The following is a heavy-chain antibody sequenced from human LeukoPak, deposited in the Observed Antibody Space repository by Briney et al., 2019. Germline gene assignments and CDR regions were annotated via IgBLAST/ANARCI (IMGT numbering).Heavy chain of an antibody. CDR2: ISSSGNTI. J-gene: IGHJ3*02. CDR3: ATAVI. CDR1: GFTFSSFR. V-gene: IGHV3-48*03. Sequence: GGSLRLSCAASGFTFSSFRMNWLRQAPGKGLEWVSYISSSGNTIYYADSVRGRFTISRDNAKNSLYLQMSSLRAEDTAVYYCATAVIWGQGTMVTVSS.